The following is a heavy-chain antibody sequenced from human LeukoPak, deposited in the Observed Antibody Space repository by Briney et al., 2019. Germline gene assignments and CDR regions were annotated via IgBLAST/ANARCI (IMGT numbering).Heavy chain of an antibody. CDR3: ARLKSRGYCTNGVCPRPFDY. Sequence: PSETLSLTYAVYGGSFSGYYWSWIRQPPGKGLEWIGEINHSGSTNYNPSLKSRVTISVDTSKNQFFLKLSSVTAADTAVYYCARLKSRGYCTNGVCPRPFDYWGQGTLVTVSS. J-gene: IGHJ4*02. D-gene: IGHD2-8*01. CDR2: INHSGST. V-gene: IGHV4-34*01. CDR1: GGSFSGYY.